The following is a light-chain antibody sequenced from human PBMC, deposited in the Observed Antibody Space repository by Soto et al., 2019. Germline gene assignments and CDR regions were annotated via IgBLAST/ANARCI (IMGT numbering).Light chain of an antibody. V-gene: IGLV2-11*01. CDR3: SSYAGSNHVI. CDR2: DIT. J-gene: IGLJ2*01. Sequence: QSALTQPRSVSGSPGQSVTISCTGTSSDVGRFEYVSWYQQHPGEAPKVVVYDITKRPSGVPDRFSGSKSGNTASLTISGLQAEDEADYYCSSYAGSNHVIFGGGTKLTVL. CDR1: SSDVGRFEY.